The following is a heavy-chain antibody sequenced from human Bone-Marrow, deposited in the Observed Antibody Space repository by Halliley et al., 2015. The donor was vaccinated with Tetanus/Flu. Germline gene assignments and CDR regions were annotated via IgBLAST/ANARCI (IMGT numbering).Heavy chain of an antibody. CDR3: ARYRPASFWSGAAPYGMDV. CDR2: ISSSSSHI. V-gene: IGHV3-21*01. CDR1: GFTFSSYN. Sequence: SLRLSCAASGFTFSSYNLNWVRQAPGKGLEWVSSISSSSSHIYYADSVKGRFTISRDNAKNSLYLQMNSLRAEDTAVYYCARYRPASFWSGAAPYGMDVWGQGATVTVSS. J-gene: IGHJ6*02. D-gene: IGHD3-3*01.